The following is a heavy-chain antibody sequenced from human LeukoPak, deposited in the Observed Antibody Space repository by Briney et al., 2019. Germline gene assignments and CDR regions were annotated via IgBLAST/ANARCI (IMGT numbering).Heavy chain of an antibody. CDR2: TYYSGST. V-gene: IGHV4-39*01. J-gene: IGHJ4*02. CDR1: GGSISSTSYY. Sequence: SETLSLTCNVSGGSISSTSYYWDWIRQPPGKGLEWIGSTYYSGSTYNNPSLKSRVTISVDTSKNQSSLRLSSVTAADTAVYYCARSNWNAPFDYWGQGTLVTVSS. CDR3: ARSNWNAPFDY. D-gene: IGHD1-20*01.